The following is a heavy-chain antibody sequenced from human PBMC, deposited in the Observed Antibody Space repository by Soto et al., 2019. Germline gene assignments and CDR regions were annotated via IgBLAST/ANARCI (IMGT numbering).Heavy chain of an antibody. J-gene: IGHJ4*02. Sequence: LXLSCAASGFTFSIYWMHWVRQAPGKGLVWVSRIKSDGSGTRYADSVKGRFTISRDNAKNTLYLQMNSLTAEDTAVYYCENSYWPVGHDWGQGIPVTVSS. CDR1: GFTFSIYW. CDR2: IKSDGSGT. D-gene: IGHD2-8*02. CDR3: ENSYWPVGHD. V-gene: IGHV3-74*01.